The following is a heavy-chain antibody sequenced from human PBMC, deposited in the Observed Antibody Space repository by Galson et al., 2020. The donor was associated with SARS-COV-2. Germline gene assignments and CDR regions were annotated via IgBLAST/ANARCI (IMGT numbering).Heavy chain of an antibody. CDR3: ARMVDYYDGSGHRPDAFDI. J-gene: IGHJ3*02. V-gene: IGHV2-70*04. CDR2: IDWDDDK. CDR1: GFSLSTRGMR. Sequence: SGPTLVKPTQTLTLTCTFSGFSLSTRGMRVSWIRQPPGKALEWLARIDWDDDKFYRTSLETRPTISKDTSDNQVVLTMTNMAPVDTATYYCARMVDYYDGSGHRPDAFDIWGQGTMVTVSS. D-gene: IGHD3-22*01.